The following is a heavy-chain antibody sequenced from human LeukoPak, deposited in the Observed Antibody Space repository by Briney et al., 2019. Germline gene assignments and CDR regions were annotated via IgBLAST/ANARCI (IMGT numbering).Heavy chain of an antibody. CDR1: GFTFSNAW. CDR2: IKSKTDGGTT. CDR3: TTDQSIAYCGGDCYSFDY. D-gene: IGHD2-21*02. Sequence: GGSLRLSFAASGFTFSNAWMSWVRQAPGKGLEWVGRIKSKTDGGTTDYAAPVKGRFTISRDDSKNTLYLQMNSLKTEDTAVYYCTTDQSIAYCGGDCYSFDYWGQGTLVTVSS. J-gene: IGHJ4*02. V-gene: IGHV3-15*01.